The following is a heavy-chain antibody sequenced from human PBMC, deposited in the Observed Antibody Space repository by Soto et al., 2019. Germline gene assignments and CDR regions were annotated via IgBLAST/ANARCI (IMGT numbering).Heavy chain of an antibody. J-gene: IGHJ4*02. CDR1: GFSLSTSGVG. V-gene: IGHV2-5*01. D-gene: IGHD6-13*01. CDR3: AHRRKILKYSSSWLYDY. Sequence: QITLKESGPTLVKPTQPLTLTCTFSGFSLSTSGVGVGWIRHPPGKALEWLALIYWNDDKRYSPSLKSRLTITKDTSKNQVVLTMTNMDPVDTATYYCAHRRKILKYSSSWLYDYWGQGTLVTVSS. CDR2: IYWNDDK.